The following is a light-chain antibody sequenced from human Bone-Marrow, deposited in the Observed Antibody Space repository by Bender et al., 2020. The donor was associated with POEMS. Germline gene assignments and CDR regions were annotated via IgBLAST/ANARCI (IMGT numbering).Light chain of an antibody. CDR1: DSDIGNGNS. CDR3: SSYTSISTYV. V-gene: IGLV2-14*01. CDR2: DVS. Sequence: QSALTQPASVSGSPGQSITISCTGTDSDIGNGNSVSWYQQKPAKAPKLMIYDVSNRPSGVPNRFSGSKSGNTASLTISGLQAEDDADYYCSSYTSISTYVFGSGTTVTVL. J-gene: IGLJ1*01.